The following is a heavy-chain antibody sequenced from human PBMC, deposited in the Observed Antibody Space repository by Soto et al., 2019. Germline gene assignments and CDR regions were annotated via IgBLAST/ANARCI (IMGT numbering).Heavy chain of an antibody. V-gene: IGHV4-59*01. Sequence: QVQLQESGPGLVKPSETLSITCTVSGGAISSYYWSWIRQPPGKGLEWIGYIYYSGSTNYNPSLKSRVTIAVATSKIQFTLKLSYLTAADTAVYYCARVDITGTRIPWFDPWGQGTLVTVSS. CDR1: GGAISSYY. J-gene: IGHJ5*02. CDR2: IYYSGST. D-gene: IGHD1-7*01. CDR3: ARVDITGTRIPWFDP.